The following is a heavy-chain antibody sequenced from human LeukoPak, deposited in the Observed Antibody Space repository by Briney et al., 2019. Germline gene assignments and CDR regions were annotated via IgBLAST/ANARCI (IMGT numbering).Heavy chain of an antibody. V-gene: IGHV1-69*01. CDR1: GGTFSSYA. Sequence: SVKVSCKASGGTFSSYAISWVRQAPGQGLEWMGGIIPIFGTANYAQKFQGRVTITADESTSTAYMELSSLRSEDTAVYYCARAYDSSGYYDSFDAFDIWGQGTMVTVSS. D-gene: IGHD3-22*01. CDR2: IIPIFGTA. J-gene: IGHJ3*02. CDR3: ARAYDSSGYYDSFDAFDI.